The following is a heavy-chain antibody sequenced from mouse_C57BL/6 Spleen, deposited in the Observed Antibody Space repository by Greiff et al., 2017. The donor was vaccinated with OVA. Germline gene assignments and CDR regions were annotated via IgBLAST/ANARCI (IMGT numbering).Heavy chain of an antibody. Sequence: VQLQQSGPELVKPGASVKISCKASGYSFTDYNMNWVKQSHGKSLEWIGVINPNFGSTSYNQKFKGKATLTVDQSSSTAYMQLNSLTSEDSAVYYCARNGDYPAWFAYWGQGTLVTVSA. V-gene: IGHV1-39*01. CDR3: ARNGDYPAWFAY. CDR1: GYSFTDYN. CDR2: INPNFGST. J-gene: IGHJ3*01. D-gene: IGHD2-13*01.